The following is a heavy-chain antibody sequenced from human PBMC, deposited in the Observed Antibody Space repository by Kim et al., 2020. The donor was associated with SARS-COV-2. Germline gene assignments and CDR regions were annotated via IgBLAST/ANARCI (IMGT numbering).Heavy chain of an antibody. D-gene: IGHD3-3*01. Sequence: SVKGSCKASGGTFSSYAISWVRQAPGQGLEWMGGIIPIFGTANYAQKFQGRVTITADESTSTAYMELSSLRSEDTAVYYCAAQVGRKYDFWSGHYLGHTDYWGQGTLVTVSS. V-gene: IGHV1-69*13. CDR1: GGTFSSYA. J-gene: IGHJ4*02. CDR2: IIPIFGTA. CDR3: AAQVGRKYDFWSGHYLGHTDY.